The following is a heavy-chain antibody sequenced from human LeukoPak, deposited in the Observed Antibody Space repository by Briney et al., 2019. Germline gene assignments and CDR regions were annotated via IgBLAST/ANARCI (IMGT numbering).Heavy chain of an antibody. J-gene: IGHJ5*02. D-gene: IGHD5-12*01. V-gene: IGHV1-2*02. CDR3: ARRALFGDSGYDYNWFDP. CDR2: INPDSGGT. Sequence: EASVKVSCKASGYTFTSYGISWVRQAPGQGLEWMGWINPDSGGTNYAQKFQGRVTMTRDTSISTAYMELSRLRSNDTAVYYCARRALFGDSGYDYNWFDPWGQGTLVTVSS. CDR1: GYTFTSYG.